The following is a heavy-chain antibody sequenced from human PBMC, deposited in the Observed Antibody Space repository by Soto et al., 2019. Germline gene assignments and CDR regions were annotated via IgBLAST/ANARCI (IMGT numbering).Heavy chain of an antibody. J-gene: IGHJ5*02. CDR2: IYYSGST. CDR1: GGSVSSGSYY. Sequence: PSETLSLTCTVSGGSVSSGSYYWSWIRQPPGKGLEWIGYIYYSGSTNYNPSLKSRVTISVDTSKNQFSLKLSSVTAADTAVYYCARGNAAAEDWFDPWGQGTLVTVSS. V-gene: IGHV4-61*01. CDR3: ARGNAAAEDWFDP. D-gene: IGHD6-13*01.